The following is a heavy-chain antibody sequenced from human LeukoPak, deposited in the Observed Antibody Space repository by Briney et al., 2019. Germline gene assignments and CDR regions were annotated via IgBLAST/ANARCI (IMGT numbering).Heavy chain of an antibody. CDR1: GYIFTSYW. CDR2: IHPGDSDT. Sequence: RGEALKISCKGSGYIFTSYWIGGGRQMPGKGLEWMGIIHPGDSDTRYSPSFQGQGTISADKSSSTGSLEWSSVEASGDAMYYEARPPLVPGDFWSGYPWHFDLWGRGTLVTVSS. J-gene: IGHJ2*01. CDR3: ARPPLVPGDFWSGYPWHFDL. V-gene: IGHV5-51*01. D-gene: IGHD3-3*01.